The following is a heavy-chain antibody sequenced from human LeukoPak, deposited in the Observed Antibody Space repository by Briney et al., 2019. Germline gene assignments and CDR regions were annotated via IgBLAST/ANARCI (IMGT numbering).Heavy chain of an antibody. V-gene: IGHV1-18*01. CDR2: TSAYNGNT. CDR1: GYTFTSYG. J-gene: IGHJ4*02. Sequence: ASVKVSCKASGYTFTSYGISWVRQAPGHGLEWMGWTSAYNGNTNYAQKLQGRVTMTTDTSTSTAYMELRSLRSDDTAVYYCAYGYCSGGSCYSFDYWGQGTLVTVSS. D-gene: IGHD2-15*01. CDR3: AYGYCSGGSCYSFDY.